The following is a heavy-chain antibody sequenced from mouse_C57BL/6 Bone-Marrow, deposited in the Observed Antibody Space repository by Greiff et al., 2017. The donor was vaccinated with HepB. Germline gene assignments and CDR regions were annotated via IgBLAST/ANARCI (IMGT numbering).Heavy chain of an antibody. Sequence: QFPLQHPGSALFKPVSSVPISFKASGYPFTISFITLVTPRPGPGLEWIGDIYPGSGSTNYNEKFKSKATLTVDTSSSTAYMQLSSLTSEDSAVYYCARSLGMAYWGQGTLVTVSA. CDR2: IYPGSGST. J-gene: IGHJ3*01. V-gene: IGHV1-55*01. CDR3: ARSLGMAY. D-gene: IGHD1-2*01. CDR1: GYPFTISF.